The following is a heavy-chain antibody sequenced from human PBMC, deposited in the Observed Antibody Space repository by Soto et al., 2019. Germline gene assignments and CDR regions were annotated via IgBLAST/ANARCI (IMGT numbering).Heavy chain of an antibody. Sequence: AASVKVSCKASGYTFITYDINWVRQAPGQGLEWMGWMNPYNGNAGYAQKFQGRVTMTRNTSISTAYMELTSLKSNDTAVYFCARRKERAGPHYFDSWGQGTRVTVSS. V-gene: IGHV1-8*01. CDR2: MNPYNGNA. J-gene: IGHJ4*02. CDR1: GYTFITYD. D-gene: IGHD1-1*01. CDR3: ARRKERAGPHYFDS.